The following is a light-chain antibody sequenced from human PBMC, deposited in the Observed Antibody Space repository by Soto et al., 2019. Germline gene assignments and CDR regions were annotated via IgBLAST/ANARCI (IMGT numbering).Light chain of an antibody. CDR2: DAS. CDR1: QSVSIY. CDR3: QQYGSSPWT. J-gene: IGKJ1*01. V-gene: IGKV3-20*01. Sequence: VSQSPATVSLSTGDRATLSCRASQSVSIYLAWYQQKPGQAPRLLIYDASNRATGIPAKFSGSGSGTDFTLTISRLEPEDFAVYYCQQYGSSPWTFGKGTKVDI.